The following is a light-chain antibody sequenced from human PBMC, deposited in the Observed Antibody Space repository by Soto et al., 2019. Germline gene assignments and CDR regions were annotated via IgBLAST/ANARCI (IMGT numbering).Light chain of an antibody. CDR2: STS. V-gene: IGKV1-39*01. Sequence: DIQMTQSPSSLSPSVVDRFTITCGASQGIGTDLGWYRQKPGRAPERLIYSTSSLQSGVPSRFSGSGSGTDFTLTISSLQPEDFATYYCQQSYSTPLTFGQGTRLEIK. CDR1: QGIGTD. J-gene: IGKJ5*01. CDR3: QQSYSTPLT.